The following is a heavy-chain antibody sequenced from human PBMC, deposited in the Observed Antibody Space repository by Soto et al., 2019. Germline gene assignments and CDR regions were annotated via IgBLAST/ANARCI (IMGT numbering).Heavy chain of an antibody. CDR1: GFTFHNYA. CDR3: AKDPYESLTGYQNWFAP. J-gene: IGHJ5*02. V-gene: IGHV3-9*01. D-gene: IGHD3-9*01. CDR2: ISWNSGNI. Sequence: GGSLRLSCAASGFTFHNYAMHWVRQAPGKGLEWVAGISWNSGNIDFGDSVKGRFTISRDNAKNSLYLQMNSLRPEDTAVYYCAKDPYESLTGYQNWFAPWAQGTLVPVSS.